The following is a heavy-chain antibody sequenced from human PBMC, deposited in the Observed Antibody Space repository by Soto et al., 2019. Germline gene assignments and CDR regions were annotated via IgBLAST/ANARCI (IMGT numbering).Heavy chain of an antibody. D-gene: IGHD2-2*01. CDR2: VYYSGTT. J-gene: IGHJ6*02. Sequence: SETLSLTCTVSGGSLNSNTYYWGWIRQPPGKGLEWIATVYYSGTTYYNPSLTSRVTISVDTSKNQFSLKLSSVTAADTAVYYCASPLGPAATDYYYSSRDVCGQGTRVNASS. CDR1: GGSLNSNTYY. CDR3: ASPLGPAATDYYYSSRDV. V-gene: IGHV4-39*01.